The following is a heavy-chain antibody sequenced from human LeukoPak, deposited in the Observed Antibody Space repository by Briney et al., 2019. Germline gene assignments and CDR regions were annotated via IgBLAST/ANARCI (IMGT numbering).Heavy chain of an antibody. CDR1: GGSFSGYY. CDR2: INHSGGT. CDR3: AKEGDYALFDY. J-gene: IGHJ4*02. Sequence: SETLSLTCAVYGGSFSGYYWSWIRQPPGKGLEWIGEINHSGGTNYNPSLKSRVTISVDTSKNQFSLKLSSVTAADTAVYYCAKEGDYALFDYWGQGTLVTVSS. V-gene: IGHV4-34*01. D-gene: IGHD4-17*01.